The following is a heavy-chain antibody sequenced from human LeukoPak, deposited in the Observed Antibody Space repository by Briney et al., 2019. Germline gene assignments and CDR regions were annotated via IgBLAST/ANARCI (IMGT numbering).Heavy chain of an antibody. Sequence: XXXSGGSTYYADSLKGRFTISRDNSKNTLYLQMNSLRAEDTAVYYCAKFSSSGWYYYYYGMDVWGQGTTVTVSS. CDR2: XXXSGGST. V-gene: IGHV3-23*01. J-gene: IGHJ6*02. D-gene: IGHD6-19*01. CDR3: AKFSSSGWYYYYYGMDV.